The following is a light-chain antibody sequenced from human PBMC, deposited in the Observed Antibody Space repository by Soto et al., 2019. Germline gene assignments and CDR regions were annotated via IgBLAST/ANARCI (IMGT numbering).Light chain of an antibody. J-gene: IGKJ5*01. CDR1: QSVSSN. CDR3: QQYDNKPPIT. CDR2: ATS. V-gene: IGKV3-15*01. Sequence: EIVMTQSPATLSVSPGERATLSCRASQSVSSNLAWYQQKPGQAPRLLIYATSTRATGIPDRFSGSGSGTEFTLTISSLQSEDFAVYHCQQYDNKPPITFGQGTRLVIK.